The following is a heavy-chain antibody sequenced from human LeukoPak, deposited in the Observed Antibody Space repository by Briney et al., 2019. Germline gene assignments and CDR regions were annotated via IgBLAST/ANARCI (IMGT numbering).Heavy chain of an antibody. V-gene: IGHV1-18*04. D-gene: IGHD6-19*01. CDR1: GYTFTSYG. CDR2: ISGYNGNT. J-gene: IGHJ5*02. CDR3: ARDPSAVTGTGPLDQ. Sequence: ASVKVSCKTSGYTFTSYGITWVRQAPGQGLEWMGWISGYNGNTRYGQNFQGRVTMTTDTSTNTAYMEMGSLRSDDTAVYYCARDPSAVTGTGPLDQWGPGTLVTVSS.